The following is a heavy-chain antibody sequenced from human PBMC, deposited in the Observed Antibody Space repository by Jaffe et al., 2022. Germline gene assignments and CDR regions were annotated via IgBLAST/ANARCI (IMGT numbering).Heavy chain of an antibody. CDR1: GFTFSTYW. D-gene: IGHD5-12*01. V-gene: IGHV3-7*01. CDR2: IKQDGSEK. Sequence: EVQLVESGGGLVQPGGSLRLSCAASGFTFSTYWMTWVRQAPGKGLEWVANIKQDGSEKHYVDSVKGRLTISRDNAKKSLFLQMNSLRAEDTAVYYCARAAGSGYDDFWGQGTLVTVSS. CDR3: ARAAGSGYDDF. J-gene: IGHJ4*02.